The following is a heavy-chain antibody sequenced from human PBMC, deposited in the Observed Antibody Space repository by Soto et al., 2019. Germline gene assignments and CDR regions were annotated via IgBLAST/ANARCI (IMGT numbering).Heavy chain of an antibody. CDR2: IYYSGST. Sequence: PSETLSLTCTVSGGSISRYYWSWIRQPPGKGLEWIGYIYYSGSTNYNPSLKSRVTISVDTSKNQFSLKLSSVTAADTAVYYCARFLSRQQLDPGSWFDPWGQGTLVTSPQ. D-gene: IGHD6-13*01. V-gene: IGHV4-59*08. J-gene: IGHJ5*02. CDR1: GGSISRYY. CDR3: ARFLSRQQLDPGSWFDP.